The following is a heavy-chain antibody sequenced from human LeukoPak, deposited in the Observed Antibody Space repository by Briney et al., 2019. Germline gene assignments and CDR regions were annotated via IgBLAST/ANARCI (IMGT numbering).Heavy chain of an antibody. V-gene: IGHV3-66*01. D-gene: IGHD3-22*01. J-gene: IGHJ6*02. CDR3: ARENHAYYYDSSGYSRLDYYYGMDV. CDR2: IYSGGST. Sequence: GGSLRLSCAASGFTVSSNYMSWVRQAPGKGLEWVSVIYSGGSTCYADSVKGRFTISRDNSKNTLYLQMNSLRAEDTAMYYCARENHAYYYDSSGYSRLDYYYGMDVWGQGTTVTVSS. CDR1: GFTVSSNY.